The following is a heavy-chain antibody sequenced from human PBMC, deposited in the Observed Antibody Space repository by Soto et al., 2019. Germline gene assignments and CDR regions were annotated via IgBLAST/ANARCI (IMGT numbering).Heavy chain of an antibody. J-gene: IGHJ4*02. CDR1: GTSISSYY. CDR3: ARYNSYAIDY. Sequence: VQLQESGPGLVKPSETLSLTCTVSGTSISSYYWSWIRQPPGKGLEWIANSHYSGTTNYNPSLESRVTLAVDTSKNQFSLKMTSVTAADRAMYFCARYNSYAIDYWGRGTLVTVSS. CDR2: SHYSGTT. D-gene: IGHD2-8*01. V-gene: IGHV4-59*01.